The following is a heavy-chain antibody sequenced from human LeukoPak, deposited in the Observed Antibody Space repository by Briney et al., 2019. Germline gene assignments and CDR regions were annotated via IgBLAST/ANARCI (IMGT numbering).Heavy chain of an antibody. J-gene: IGHJ6*02. CDR3: ARPISPYYYYGMDV. Sequence: SETLSLTCAVYGGSFSGYYWSWIRQPPGKGLEWIGEINHSGSTNYNPSLKSRVTISVDTSKNQFSLKLSSVTAADTAVYYCARPISPYYYYGMDVWGQGTTATVSS. CDR1: GGSFSGYY. CDR2: INHSGST. D-gene: IGHD3-9*01. V-gene: IGHV4-34*01.